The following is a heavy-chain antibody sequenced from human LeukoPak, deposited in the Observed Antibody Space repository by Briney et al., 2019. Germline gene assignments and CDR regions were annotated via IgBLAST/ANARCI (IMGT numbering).Heavy chain of an antibody. CDR2: FDPEDGET. CDR3: ATLDDGDRSKRGDWFDP. J-gene: IGHJ5*02. CDR1: GNTLTELS. D-gene: IGHD4-17*01. Sequence: ASVKVSCKVSGNTLTELSIHWVRQAPGKGLEWMGGFDPEDGETIYAQKFQGRVTMTEDTSRDTVYMELSSLRSEDTAVYFCATLDDGDRSKRGDWFDPWGQGTLVTVSS. V-gene: IGHV1-24*01.